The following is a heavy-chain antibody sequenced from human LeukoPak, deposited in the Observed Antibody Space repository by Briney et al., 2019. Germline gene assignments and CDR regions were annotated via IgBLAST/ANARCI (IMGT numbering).Heavy chain of an antibody. J-gene: IGHJ4*02. V-gene: IGHV3-30*04. CDR2: ISYDGSNK. CDR1: GFTFSSYA. D-gene: IGHD4-17*01. CDR3: ARRLRRNYFDY. Sequence: GGSLRLSCAASGFTFSSYAMHWVRQAPGKGLEWVAVISYDGSNKYYADSVKGRFTISRDNAKNSLYLQMNSLRAEDTAVYYCARRLRRNYFDYWGQGTLVTVSS.